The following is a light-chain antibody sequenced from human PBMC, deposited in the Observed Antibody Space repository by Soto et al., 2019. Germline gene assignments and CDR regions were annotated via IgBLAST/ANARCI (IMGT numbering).Light chain of an antibody. CDR3: QQSYNSLT. Sequence: DIQMTQSPSSLSASVGDRVTITCRASQSISSNLNWYQQKPGKAPKLLIYTASNLHSGVPSRFSGGGSGTDFNLTISSLQPEDFANYYCQQSYNSLTFGPGTNVEI. CDR2: TAS. J-gene: IGKJ3*01. CDR1: QSISSN. V-gene: IGKV1-39*01.